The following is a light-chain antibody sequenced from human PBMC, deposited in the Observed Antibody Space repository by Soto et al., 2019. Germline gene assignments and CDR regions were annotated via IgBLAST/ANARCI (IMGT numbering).Light chain of an antibody. Sequence: DIQMTQSPSTLSASVGDRVTITCRASQSIDDWLAWYQQKPGKAPKLLIYTASSLPSGVPSRFSGSGSGTEFTLTIISLQPDDFATYYSQQYHRYISFVQGTRLEIK. V-gene: IGKV1-5*03. CDR2: TAS. J-gene: IGKJ5*01. CDR1: QSIDDW. CDR3: QQYHRYIS.